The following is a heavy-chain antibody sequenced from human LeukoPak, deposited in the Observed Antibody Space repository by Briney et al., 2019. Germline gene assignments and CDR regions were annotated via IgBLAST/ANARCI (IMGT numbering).Heavy chain of an antibody. CDR2: INPYSGGT. Sequence: ASVKLSCKASGYTFTEYYMQWVRQAPGQGLEWMGWINPYSGGTNYAQKFQGRVTMARDTSIRTAYMELSRLNSAATAVYYCTRQDDYSNYGGVYWGQGTLVTVSS. J-gene: IGHJ4*02. V-gene: IGHV1-2*02. D-gene: IGHD4-11*01. CDR1: GYTFTEYY. CDR3: TRQDDYSNYGGVY.